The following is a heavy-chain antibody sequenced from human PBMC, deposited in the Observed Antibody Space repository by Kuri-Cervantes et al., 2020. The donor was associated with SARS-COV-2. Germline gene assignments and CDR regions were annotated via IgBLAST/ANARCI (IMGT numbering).Heavy chain of an antibody. CDR2: ISAYNGNT. Sequence: ASVKVSCKASGYTFTSYGISWVRQAPGQGLEWMGWISAYNGNTNYAQKLQGRVTMTTDTSTSTAYMELRGLRSDDTAVYYCARDVAVVPAAMVPKYFQHWGQGTLVTVSS. CDR1: GYTFTSYG. V-gene: IGHV1-18*01. J-gene: IGHJ1*01. D-gene: IGHD2-2*01. CDR3: ARDVAVVPAAMVPKYFQH.